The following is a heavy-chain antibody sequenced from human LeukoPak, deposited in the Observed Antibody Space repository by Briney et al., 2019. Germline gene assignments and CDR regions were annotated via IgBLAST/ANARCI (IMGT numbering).Heavy chain of an antibody. CDR2: ISYDGSNK. J-gene: IGHJ4*02. Sequence: GGSLRLSCEASGFTFSSYAMHWVRQAPGRGLEWVAVISYDGSNKYYADSVKGRFTISRDNSKNTLYLQMNSLRAEDTAVYYCATTGTTSGFDYWGQGTLVTVSS. CDR1: GFTFSSYA. CDR3: ATTGTTSGFDY. D-gene: IGHD1-1*01. V-gene: IGHV3-30*04.